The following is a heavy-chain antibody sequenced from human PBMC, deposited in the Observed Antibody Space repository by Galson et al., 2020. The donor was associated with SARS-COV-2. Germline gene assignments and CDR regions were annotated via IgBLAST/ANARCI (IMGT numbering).Heavy chain of an antibody. Sequence: SQTLSLTCGISGASVSSNSAAWNWIRQSPSRGLEWLGRTYYMSKWYNDYGESVKSRITFNPDTSKNQVSLQLTSVTPEDTAVYYCAREDWSGRSYFEYWGQGTLVTVSS. CDR2: TYYMSKWYN. J-gene: IGHJ4*02. V-gene: IGHV6-1*01. CDR3: AREDWSGRSYFEY. CDR1: GASVSSNSAA. D-gene: IGHD2-21*01.